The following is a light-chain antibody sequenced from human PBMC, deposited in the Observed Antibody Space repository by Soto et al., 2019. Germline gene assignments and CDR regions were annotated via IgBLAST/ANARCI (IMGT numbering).Light chain of an antibody. V-gene: IGLV1-47*01. CDR1: TSNIARNY. CDR3: AAWDDSLSGPL. Sequence: QSVLAQPPSASGTPGQRVSISCSGTTSNIARNYVYWFQQFPGTAPKLLIYRNNVRPSGVPDRFSVSKSGTSASLAISGLRSEDEADYYCAAWDDSLSGPLFGGGTKLTVL. CDR2: RNN. J-gene: IGLJ2*01.